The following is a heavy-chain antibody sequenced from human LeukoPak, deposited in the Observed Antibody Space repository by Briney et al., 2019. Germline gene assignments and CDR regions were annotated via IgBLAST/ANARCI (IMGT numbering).Heavy chain of an antibody. CDR3: AKERTQTTSFDY. J-gene: IGHJ4*02. Sequence: GGSLRLSCAASGLTFSSYAMSWVRQPPGKGLEWVSAISGSGGSTNYADSVKGRFTISRDNSKNTVYLQMDSLRAEDTAVYYCAKERTQTTSFDYWGQGSLVTVSS. V-gene: IGHV3-23*01. D-gene: IGHD2/OR15-2a*01. CDR1: GLTFSSYA. CDR2: ISGSGGST.